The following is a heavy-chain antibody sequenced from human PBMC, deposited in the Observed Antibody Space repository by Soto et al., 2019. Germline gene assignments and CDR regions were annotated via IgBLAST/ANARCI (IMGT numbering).Heavy chain of an antibody. CDR2: ISWNSGNL. V-gene: IGHV3-9*01. D-gene: IGHD4-17*01. J-gene: IGHJ4*02. Sequence: EVQLVESGGGLVQPGRSLRLSCAASGFTFDDYAMHWVRQGPGKGLEWVSSISWNSGNLGYADSVKGRFTISRDNAKNSLYLQMSSPGGEDTDLYYCAKGASATVFAFNDYWGQGTLVTVSS. CDR3: AKGASATVFAFNDY. CDR1: GFTFDDYA.